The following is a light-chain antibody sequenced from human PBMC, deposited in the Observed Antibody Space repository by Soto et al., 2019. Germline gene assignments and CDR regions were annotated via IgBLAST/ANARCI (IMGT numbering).Light chain of an antibody. V-gene: IGKV1-13*02. Sequence: AIQMTQSPSSLSASVGDRVTITCRASQGISSALAWYQQKPGKAPKLLIYDASSLESGVPSRFSGSGSGTDFTLSISSLQTEDFATYYCQQFNSYPQYTFGQGTKLEIK. CDR1: QGISSA. CDR3: QQFNSYPQYT. J-gene: IGKJ2*01. CDR2: DAS.